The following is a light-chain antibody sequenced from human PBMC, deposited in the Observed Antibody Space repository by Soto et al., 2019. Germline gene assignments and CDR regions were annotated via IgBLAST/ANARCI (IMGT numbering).Light chain of an antibody. V-gene: IGKV3-20*01. CDR2: GAT. CDR1: ETVSRNY. CDR3: QQYSKSPLT. Sequence: DIGLTQFPGTLSLSPGERATLSCRARETVSRNYIAWYQQNPGQGPRLLIYGATNRAAGIPDRFSGSGSGTDFTLTISRLEPEDFAVYYCQQYSKSPLTFGGGTQLDI. J-gene: IGKJ4*01.